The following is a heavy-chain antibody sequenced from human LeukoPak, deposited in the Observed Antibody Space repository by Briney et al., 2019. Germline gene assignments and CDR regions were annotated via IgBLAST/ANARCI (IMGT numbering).Heavy chain of an antibody. CDR2: ISAYNGNT. CDR3: ARDPASLKISAEYFQH. Sequence: ASVKVSCKASGYTFTSYGISWVRQAPGQGLEWMGWISAYNGNTNYAQKLQGRVTMTTDTSTSTAYMELRSLRSDDTAVYYCARDPASLKISAEYFQHWGQGTLVTVSS. J-gene: IGHJ1*01. CDR1: GYTFTSYG. V-gene: IGHV1-18*01. D-gene: IGHD3-3*02.